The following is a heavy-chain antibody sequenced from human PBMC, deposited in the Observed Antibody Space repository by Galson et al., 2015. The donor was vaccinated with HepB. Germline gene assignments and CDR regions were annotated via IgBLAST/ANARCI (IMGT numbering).Heavy chain of an antibody. CDR2: IYHSGST. CDR3: TKWGGSSSFMDE. J-gene: IGHJ4*02. D-gene: IGHD6-13*01. CDR1: GGSISSITW. Sequence: SETLSLTCAVSGGSISSITWWNWVRLPPGKGLEWIGEIYHSGSTNYNPSLKSRVTISVDKSKNQFSLTLRSVTAADTAAYYCTKWGGSSSFMDEWGQGTLVTVSS. V-gene: IGHV4-4*02.